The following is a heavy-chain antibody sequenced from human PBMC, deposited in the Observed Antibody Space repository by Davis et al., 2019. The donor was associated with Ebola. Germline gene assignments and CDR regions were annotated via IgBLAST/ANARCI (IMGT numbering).Heavy chain of an antibody. J-gene: IGHJ6*02. CDR1: GGSISSTRYY. Sequence: PSETLSLTCTVSGGSISSTRYYWSWIRQPAGKGLEWIGRIYTSGSTNYNPSLKSRVTMSVDTSKNQFSLKLSSVTAADTAVYYCARDPAGYGIDVWGQGTTVTVSS. V-gene: IGHV4-61*02. D-gene: IGHD3-10*01. CDR2: IYTSGST. CDR3: ARDPAGYGIDV.